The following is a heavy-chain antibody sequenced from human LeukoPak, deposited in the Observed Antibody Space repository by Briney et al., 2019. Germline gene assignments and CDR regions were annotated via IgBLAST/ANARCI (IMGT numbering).Heavy chain of an antibody. Sequence: GASVKVSCKASGYTFTNYAVNWVRQAPGQRLEWMGWINAGNGNTKYSQEFQGRVTIIRDTSASTAYMELRSLTSEDMAVYYCARGTLSGTYYFHSWGQGTLVTVSS. CDR3: ARGTLSGTYYFHS. CDR2: INAGNGNT. CDR1: GYTFTNYA. J-gene: IGHJ4*02. V-gene: IGHV1-3*03. D-gene: IGHD1-26*01.